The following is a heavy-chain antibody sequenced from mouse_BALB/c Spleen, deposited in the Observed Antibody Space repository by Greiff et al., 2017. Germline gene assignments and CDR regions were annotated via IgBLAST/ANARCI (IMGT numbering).Heavy chain of an antibody. CDR2: INPSNGRT. CDR3: ARRGYDYYAMDY. CDR1: GYTFTSYW. D-gene: IGHD2-10*02. V-gene: IGHV1S81*02. J-gene: IGHJ4*01. Sequence: QVQLQQPGAELVKPGASVKLSCKASGYTFTSYWMHWVKQRPGQGLEWIGEINPSNGRTNYNEKFKSKATLTVDKSSSTAYMQLSSLTSEDSAVYYCARRGYDYYAMDYWGQGTSVTVSA.